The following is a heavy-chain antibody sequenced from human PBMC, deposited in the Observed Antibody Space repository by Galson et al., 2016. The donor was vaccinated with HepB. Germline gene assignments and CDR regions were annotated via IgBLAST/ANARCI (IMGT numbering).Heavy chain of an antibody. CDR1: GFTFNTYT. CDR2: IGDRIGASGP. V-gene: IGHV3-23*01. Sequence: SLRLSCAASGFTFNTYTMTWARQAPGKGLEWVSSIGDRIGASGPFYADSMKGRFTISRDNSRNTLSLQMDRLRGDDTAVYYCVKVHGEPHWGQGTLVTVSS. D-gene: IGHD2-21*01. CDR3: VKVHGEPH. J-gene: IGHJ4*02.